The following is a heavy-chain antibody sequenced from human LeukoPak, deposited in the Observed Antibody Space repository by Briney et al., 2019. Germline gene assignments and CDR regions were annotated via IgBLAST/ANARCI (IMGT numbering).Heavy chain of an antibody. CDR1: GFTFDDYA. Sequence: GRSLRLSCAASGFTFDDYAMHWVRQAPGKGLEWVSGISWNSGSIGYADSVKGRFTISRDNAKNSLYLQMNSLRAEDTALYYCAKGKDKYQLLSKNWFDPWGQGTLVTVSS. CDR2: ISWNSGSI. D-gene: IGHD2-2*01. CDR3: AKGKDKYQLLSKNWFDP. J-gene: IGHJ5*02. V-gene: IGHV3-9*01.